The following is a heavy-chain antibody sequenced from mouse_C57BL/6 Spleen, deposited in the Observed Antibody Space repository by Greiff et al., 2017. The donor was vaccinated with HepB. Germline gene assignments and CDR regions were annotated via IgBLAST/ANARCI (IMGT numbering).Heavy chain of an antibody. CDR2: IDPSDSYT. V-gene: IGHV1-59*01. CDR1: GYTFTSYW. D-gene: IGHD1-1*01. Sequence: QVQLQQPGAELVRPGTSVKLSCKASGYTFTSYWMHWVKQRPGQGLEWIGVIDPSDSYTNYNQKFKGKATLTVDTSSSTAYMQLSSLTSEDSAVYYCARYGNPSYFDYWGQGTTLTVSS. CDR3: ARYGNPSYFDY. J-gene: IGHJ2*01.